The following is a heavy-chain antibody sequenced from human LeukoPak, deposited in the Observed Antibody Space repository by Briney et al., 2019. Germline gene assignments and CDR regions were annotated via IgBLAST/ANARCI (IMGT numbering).Heavy chain of an antibody. CDR2: INPNSGGT. V-gene: IGHV1-2*02. D-gene: IGHD3-9*01. Sequence: GASVKVSCKASGYTFTGYYMHWVRQAPGQGLEWTGWINPNSGGTNYAQKFQGRVTMTRDTSISTAYMELSRLRSDDTAVYYCARGGSYDILTGYSPNWFDPWGQGALVTVSS. CDR1: GYTFTGYY. J-gene: IGHJ5*02. CDR3: ARGGSYDILTGYSPNWFDP.